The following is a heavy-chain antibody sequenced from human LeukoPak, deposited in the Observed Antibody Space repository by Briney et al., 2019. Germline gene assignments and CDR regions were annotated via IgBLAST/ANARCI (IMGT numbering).Heavy chain of an antibody. D-gene: IGHD2-21*01. CDR3: ARIRCSPGDDSCYNY. CDR1: GVSFSGNY. Sequence: SETLSLTCGVRGVSFSGNYWSWILQSPGKGLEWIGEIYQTKYITYNPSLKSRVTIWADTSVNQLSLTVTSVTAADTAIYYCARIRCSPGDDSCYNYWGRGTLVTVSS. V-gene: IGHV4-34*01. CDR2: IYQTKYI. J-gene: IGHJ4*02.